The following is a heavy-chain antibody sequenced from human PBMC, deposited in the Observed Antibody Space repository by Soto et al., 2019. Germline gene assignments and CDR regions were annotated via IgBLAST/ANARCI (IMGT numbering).Heavy chain of an antibody. J-gene: IGHJ4*01. D-gene: IGHD4-17*01. CDR3: ARVAVTTYYFDY. Sequence: EVQLVESGGDLVQPGGSLRLSCAASGFTFTSYWMHWVRQSPGKGLVWVSRINPDGSRTSYADSVKGRFTISRDNAKNTLYLQMNSLGAEYTAVYYCARVAVTTYYFDYWGHGTLVTVSS. V-gene: IGHV3-74*01. CDR1: GFTFTSYW. CDR2: INPDGSRT.